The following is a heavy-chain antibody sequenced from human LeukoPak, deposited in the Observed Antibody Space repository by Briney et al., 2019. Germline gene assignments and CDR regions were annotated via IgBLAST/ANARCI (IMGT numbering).Heavy chain of an antibody. CDR1: GDIVSSNSAT. J-gene: IGHJ1*01. CDR2: TYYRSKWYK. CDR3: ARGPSYFQH. V-gene: IGHV6-1*01. Sequence: SQTLSLTCAISGDIVSSNSATWNWIRQSPSRGLEWLGRTYYRSKWYKYYAVSVKGRITINPDTSKNQFSLQLNSVTPEDTAVYHCARGPSYFQHWGQGTLVTVSS.